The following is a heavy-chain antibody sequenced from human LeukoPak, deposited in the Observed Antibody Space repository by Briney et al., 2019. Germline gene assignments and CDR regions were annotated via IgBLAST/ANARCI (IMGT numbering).Heavy chain of an antibody. CDR1: RFTFNTYA. CDR2: ISYDGANK. V-gene: IGHV3-30*04. Sequence: GGSLRLSCAASRFTFNTYAMHWVRQSPGKGLEWVATISYDGANKKHADSVKDRFTISRDNSKSTLYLQMNSLRVEDTAVYYCAKGWGGYGNDAFDIWGQGTMVTVSS. D-gene: IGHD5-12*01. J-gene: IGHJ3*02. CDR3: AKGWGGYGNDAFDI.